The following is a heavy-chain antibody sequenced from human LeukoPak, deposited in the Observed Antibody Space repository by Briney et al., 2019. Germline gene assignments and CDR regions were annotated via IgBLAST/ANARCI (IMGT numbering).Heavy chain of an antibody. D-gene: IGHD2-15*01. CDR3: ARDPICSGGSCYLSSFYFDY. J-gene: IGHJ4*02. CDR2: ISSSSSYI. CDR1: GFTFSSYS. V-gene: IGHV3-21*01. Sequence: PGGSLRLSCAASGFTFSSYSMNWVRQAPGKGLEWVSSISSSSSYIYYADSVKGRFTISRDNAKNSLFLQMNSLRAEDTAVYYCARDPICSGGSCYLSSFYFDYWGQGTLVTVSS.